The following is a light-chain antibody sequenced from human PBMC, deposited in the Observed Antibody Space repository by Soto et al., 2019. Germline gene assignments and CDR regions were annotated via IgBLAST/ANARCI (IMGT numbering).Light chain of an antibody. Sequence: QSALTQPPSASGSPGQSVTISCTGTSSDVGGYNYVSWYQQHPSKAPKVMIYEVSKRPSGVPDRFSGSKSGNMASLTVSGLQAEDEADYYCSSYVGSSNCVVFGGGTKLTVL. CDR1: SSDVGGYNY. V-gene: IGLV2-8*01. CDR3: SSYVGSSNCVV. J-gene: IGLJ2*01. CDR2: EVS.